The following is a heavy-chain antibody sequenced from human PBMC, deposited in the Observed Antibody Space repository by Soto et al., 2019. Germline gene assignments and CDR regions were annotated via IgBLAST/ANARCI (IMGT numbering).Heavy chain of an antibody. D-gene: IGHD5-12*01. CDR1: GGSFSGYY. CDR2: INHSGST. CDR3: ARGTEMATILFDY. Sequence: QVQLQQWGAGLLKPSETLSLTCAVYGGSFSGYYWSWIRQPPGKGLEWIGEINHSGSTNYNPSLKSRVTISVGTSKNQFSLKLSSVTAADTAVYYCARGTEMATILFDYWGQGTLVTVSS. J-gene: IGHJ4*02. V-gene: IGHV4-34*01.